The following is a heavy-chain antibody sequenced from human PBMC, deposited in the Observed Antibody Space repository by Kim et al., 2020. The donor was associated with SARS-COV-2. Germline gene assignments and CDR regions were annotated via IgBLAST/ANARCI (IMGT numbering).Heavy chain of an antibody. CDR2: INHSGST. Sequence: SQTLSLTCAVYGGSFSGYYWSWIRQPPGKGLEWIGEINHSGSTNYNPSLKSRVTISVDTSKNQFSLKLSSVTAADTAVYYCARAAIAARRTTNWFDPWGQ. D-gene: IGHD6-6*01. CDR3: ARAAIAARRTTNWFDP. V-gene: IGHV4-34*01. J-gene: IGHJ5*02. CDR1: GGSFSGYY.